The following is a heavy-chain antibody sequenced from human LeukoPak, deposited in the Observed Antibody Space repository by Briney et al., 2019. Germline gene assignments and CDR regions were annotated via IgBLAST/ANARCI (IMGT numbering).Heavy chain of an antibody. CDR1: GFTLSINY. D-gene: IGHD6-6*01. CDR3: GRDGSARSLRN. V-gene: IGHV3-53*01. Sequence: GGTLRLSCAASGFTLSINYMSWVRQAPGRGLEWVSIIDNGGCPYYGASVTGRFTISRDNSKDTLYLQMNSLRAWGTAVYFCGRDGSARSLRNWGQGTLVSVSS. CDR2: IDNGGCP. J-gene: IGHJ4*02.